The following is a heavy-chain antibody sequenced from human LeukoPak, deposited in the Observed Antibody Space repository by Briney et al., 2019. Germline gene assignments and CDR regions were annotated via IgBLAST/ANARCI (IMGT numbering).Heavy chain of an antibody. CDR2: ISSSSSYI. CDR3: ARDQDIVVVPAADYFDY. J-gene: IGHJ4*02. Sequence: GSLRLSCAASGFPFSSYSMNWVRQAPGKGLEWVSSISSSSSYIYYADSVKGRFTISRDNAKNSLYLQMNSLRAEDTAVYYCARDQDIVVVPAADYFDYWGQGTLVTVSS. D-gene: IGHD2-2*01. CDR1: GFPFSSYS. V-gene: IGHV3-21*01.